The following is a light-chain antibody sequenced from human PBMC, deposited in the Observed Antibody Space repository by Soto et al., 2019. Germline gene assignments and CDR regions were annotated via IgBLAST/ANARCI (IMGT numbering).Light chain of an antibody. CDR3: QQSYTTPRT. J-gene: IGKJ2*01. CDR2: VAS. V-gene: IGKV1-39*01. Sequence: DIQMTQSPSSLSASVGDRVTITCRASQAISNYLNWYQQKPGKAPNLLIYVASVLQTGVPSRFSGSASVTDFTLTIRSVEPEDFATYSCQQSYTTPRTFGQAKKL. CDR1: QAISNY.